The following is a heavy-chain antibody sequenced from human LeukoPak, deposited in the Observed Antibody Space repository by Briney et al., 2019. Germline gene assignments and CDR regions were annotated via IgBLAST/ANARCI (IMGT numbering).Heavy chain of an antibody. D-gene: IGHD2-2*01. CDR1: GGSISSSSYY. J-gene: IGHJ6*03. V-gene: IGHV4-39*01. CDR2: IYYSGST. Sequence: KPSETLSLTCTVSGGSISSSSYYWGWIRQPPGKGLEWIGSIYYSGSTYYNPSLKSRVTISVDTSKNQFSLKLSSVTAADTAVYYCARHKGRSSSDWIYYYYYMDVWGKGTTVTVSS. CDR3: ARHKGRSSSDWIYYYYYMDV.